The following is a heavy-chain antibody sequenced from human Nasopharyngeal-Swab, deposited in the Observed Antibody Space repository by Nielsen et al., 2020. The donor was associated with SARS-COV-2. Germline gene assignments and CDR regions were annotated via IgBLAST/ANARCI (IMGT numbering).Heavy chain of an antibody. Sequence: SETLSLTCPVSGGSISSGNYYWSWIRHHPGKGLEWIGYIYSSGSAYYNPSLKSRVTISMDTSKNQLSLNLTSMTAADTAVYFCARVDCTSTSCPSGRSRIVDHWGQGILVTVAS. J-gene: IGHJ4*02. CDR3: ARVDCTSTSCPSGRSRIVDH. V-gene: IGHV4-31*03. CDR2: IYSSGSA. CDR1: GGSISSGNYY. D-gene: IGHD2-2*01.